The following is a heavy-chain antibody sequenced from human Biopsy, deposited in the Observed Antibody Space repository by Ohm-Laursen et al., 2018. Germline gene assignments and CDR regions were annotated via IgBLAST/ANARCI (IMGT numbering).Heavy chain of an antibody. CDR1: EYTLTELP. Sequence: SSVKVSCKVSEYTLTELPMHWVRQAPGKGLEWMGGFDPENGQTLYAQIFQGRVTMTRDTSKSTVYMELSSLRSADTAVYFCARNTGWYGDLYYFDYWGQGTPVTVSS. J-gene: IGHJ4*02. V-gene: IGHV1-24*01. CDR3: ARNTGWYGDLYYFDY. D-gene: IGHD6-19*01. CDR2: FDPENGQT.